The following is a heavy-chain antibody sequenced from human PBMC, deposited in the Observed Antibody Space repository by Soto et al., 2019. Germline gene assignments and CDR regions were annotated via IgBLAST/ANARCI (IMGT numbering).Heavy chain of an antibody. CDR1: GFSFSNYN. CDR2: ISSDNITK. V-gene: IGHV3-48*02. CDR3: ARNVDL. J-gene: IGHJ3*01. D-gene: IGHD2-21*01. Sequence: GGSLRLSCVASGFSFSNYNMNWVRQAPGKGLEWLSYISSDNITKYYADSVRGRFTISRDSAKNSLYLQMNSLRDEDTAVYFCARNVDLWGQGTMVTVSS.